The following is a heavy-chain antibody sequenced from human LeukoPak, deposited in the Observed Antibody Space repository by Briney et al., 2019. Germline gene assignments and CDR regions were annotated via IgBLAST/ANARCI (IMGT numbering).Heavy chain of an antibody. J-gene: IGHJ4*02. D-gene: IGHD6-13*01. V-gene: IGHV4-34*01. CDR1: GGSFSGYY. Sequence: SETLSLTCGVYGGSFSGYYWSWIRQPPGKGLEWIGEINHSGSTNYNSSLKSRVTISVDRSKNQFSLKLSSVTAADTAVYYCARKHARAGYSSSWFYWGQGTLVTVSS. CDR2: INHSGST. CDR3: ARKHARAGYSSSWFY.